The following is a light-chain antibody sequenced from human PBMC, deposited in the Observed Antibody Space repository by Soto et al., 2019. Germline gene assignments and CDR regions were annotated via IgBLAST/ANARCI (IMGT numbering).Light chain of an antibody. J-gene: IGKJ4*01. Sequence: DIHMTQSPSTLSASVGERVTITCRANQSISSWLAWYQQKPGKAPNLLIYKASSLESGVPSRFSGSGSGTDFTLTISSLQPDDFATYYCQQYKSYPLTFGGGTKVEIK. CDR1: QSISSW. V-gene: IGKV1-5*03. CDR3: QQYKSYPLT. CDR2: KAS.